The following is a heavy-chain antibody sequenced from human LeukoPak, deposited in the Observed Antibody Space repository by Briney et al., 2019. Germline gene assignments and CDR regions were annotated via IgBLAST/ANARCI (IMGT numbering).Heavy chain of an antibody. D-gene: IGHD3-9*01. CDR1: GFTLSSYS. CDR3: ARDILTGSQSRFQH. J-gene: IGHJ1*01. Sequence: GGSLRLSCAASGFTLSSYSMTWVRQAPGKGLAGVSYISSSSSTIYYADSVNGRFTISRDNAKNSLSLQRNSVRAEDTAVYYCARDILTGSQSRFQHWGQGTLVTVSS. V-gene: IGHV3-48*04. CDR2: ISSSSSTI.